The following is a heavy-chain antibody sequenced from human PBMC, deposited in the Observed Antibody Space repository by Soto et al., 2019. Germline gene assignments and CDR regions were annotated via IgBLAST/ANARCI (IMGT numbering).Heavy chain of an antibody. CDR3: ARDHGYCSSTSCYPQQDAFDI. CDR2: IIPIFGTA. D-gene: IGHD2-2*03. J-gene: IGHJ3*02. Sequence: SVKVSCKASGGTFSSYAISWVRQAPGQGLEWMGGIIPIFGTASYAQKFQGRVTITADESTSTAYMELSSLRSEDTAVYYCARDHGYCSSTSCYPQQDAFDIWGQGTMVTVSS. V-gene: IGHV1-69*13. CDR1: GGTFSSYA.